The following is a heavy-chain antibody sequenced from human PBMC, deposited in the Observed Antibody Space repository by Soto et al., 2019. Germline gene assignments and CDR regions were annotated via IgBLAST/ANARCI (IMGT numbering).Heavy chain of an antibody. J-gene: IGHJ6*02. CDR1: GYSFTSYW. CDR3: ATLGIAAAGTKGYYYYYGMDV. D-gene: IGHD6-13*01. Sequence: PGESLKISCKGSGYSFTSYWIGWVRQMPGKGLEWMGIIYPGDSDTRYSPSFQGQVTISADKSISTAYLQWSSLKASDTAMYYCATLGIAAAGTKGYYYYYGMDVWGQGTTVTVSS. CDR2: IYPGDSDT. V-gene: IGHV5-51*01.